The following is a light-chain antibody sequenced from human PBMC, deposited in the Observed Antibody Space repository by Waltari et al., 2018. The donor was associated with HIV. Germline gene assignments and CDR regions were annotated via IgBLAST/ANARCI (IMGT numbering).Light chain of an antibody. CDR3: QQYNNWPPYT. J-gene: IGKJ2*01. V-gene: IGKV3-15*01. Sequence: EIVITQSPATLSVSPGERATLSCRARQSVSSNLAWYQQKPGQAPRLLIYGASTRATGIPARFSGSGSGTEFTLTISGLQSEDFAVYYCQQYNNWPPYTFGQGTKLEIK. CDR1: QSVSSN. CDR2: GAS.